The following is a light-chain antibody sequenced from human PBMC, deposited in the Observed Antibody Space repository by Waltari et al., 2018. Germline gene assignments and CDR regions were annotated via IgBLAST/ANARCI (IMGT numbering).Light chain of an antibody. CDR1: ESLIYTDGNTY. J-gene: IGKJ2*01. CDR2: KVS. V-gene: IGKV2-30*01. CDR3: MQGRDWPYS. Sequence: DIVMAQSPPFLPVSLGPTASISCRSTESLIYTDGNTYLTWFHQRPGQSPRRRIYKVSNRDAGVPDRFSGSGSDTDFTLRITRVQTGDVGLYYCMQGRDWPYSFGQGTRLEI.